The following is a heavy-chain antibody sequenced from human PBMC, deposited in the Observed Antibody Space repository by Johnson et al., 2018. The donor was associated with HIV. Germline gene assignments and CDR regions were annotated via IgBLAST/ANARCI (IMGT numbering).Heavy chain of an antibody. V-gene: IGHV3-66*01. CDR1: GFTVSNIY. D-gene: IGHD2-8*01. CDR3: AKWRIIYAFDI. Sequence: VQLVESGGGLVQPGGSLRLSCAASGFTVSNIYMSWVRQAPGKGLEWVSVIYSGGRTDYADSVKGRFTISRDNSKNTLDLQMNSLRAEDTAVYYCAKWRIIYAFDIWGQGTMVTVSS. J-gene: IGHJ3*02. CDR2: IYSGGRT.